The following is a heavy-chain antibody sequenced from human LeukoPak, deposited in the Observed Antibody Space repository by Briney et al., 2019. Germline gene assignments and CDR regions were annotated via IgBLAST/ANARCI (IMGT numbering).Heavy chain of an antibody. D-gene: IGHD2-8*01. Sequence: SETLSLTCTVSGGSINTNSYYWGWIRQPPGKGLEWIGSVYYSGSTYYNPSLKSRVTISVDTSKNQSSLKLTSVTAADTAVYYCARRYCSNGVCYRSAFDIWGQGTMVTVSS. CDR2: VYYSGST. CDR3: ARRYCSNGVCYRSAFDI. CDR1: GGSINTNSYY. V-gene: IGHV4-39*07. J-gene: IGHJ3*02.